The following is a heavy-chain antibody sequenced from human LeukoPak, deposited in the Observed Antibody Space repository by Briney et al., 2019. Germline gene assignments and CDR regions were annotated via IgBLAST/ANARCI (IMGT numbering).Heavy chain of an antibody. CDR3: ARTHYYGSGRWFFDY. CDR2: VYYSGST. D-gene: IGHD3-10*01. CDR1: GGSISSSIYY. Sequence: SETLSLTCTVSGGSISSSIYYWAWIRQPPGKGLEWIGNVYYSGSTNYNPSLKSRVTISVDTSKNQFSLKLSSVTAADTAMYYCARTHYYGSGRWFFDYWGQGTLVTVSS. V-gene: IGHV4-39*01. J-gene: IGHJ4*02.